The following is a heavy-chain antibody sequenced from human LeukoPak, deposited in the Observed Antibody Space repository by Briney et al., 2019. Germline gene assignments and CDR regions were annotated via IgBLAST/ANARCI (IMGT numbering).Heavy chain of an antibody. CDR1: GGSISSGDYY. J-gene: IGHJ3*02. V-gene: IGHV4-30-4*08. CDR3: AREFLRVNAFDI. D-gene: IGHD4-17*01. Sequence: SETLSLTCTVSGGSISSGDYYWSWIRQPPGKGLEWIGYIYYSGSTYYNPSIKRRITISVDTSKTQFSMTLSSVIAADTAVYFCAREFLRVNAFDIWGQGTMVTVSS. CDR2: IYYSGST.